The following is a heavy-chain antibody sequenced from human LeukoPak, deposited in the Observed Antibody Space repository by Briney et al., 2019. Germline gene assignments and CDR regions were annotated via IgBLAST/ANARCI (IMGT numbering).Heavy chain of an antibody. D-gene: IGHD3-3*01. Sequence: ASVKVPCKASGYTFTGYYMHWVRQAPGQGLEWMGWINPNSGGTNYAQKFQGRVTMTRDTSISTAYMELSRLRSDDTAVYYCARSITIFGVVTSYYYYYGMDVWGQGTTVTVSS. CDR3: ARSITIFGVVTSYYYYYGMDV. CDR1: GYTFTGYY. V-gene: IGHV1-2*02. CDR2: INPNSGGT. J-gene: IGHJ6*02.